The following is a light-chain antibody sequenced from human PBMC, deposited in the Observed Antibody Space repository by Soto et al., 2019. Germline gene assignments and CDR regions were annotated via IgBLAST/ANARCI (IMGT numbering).Light chain of an antibody. Sequence: DIQLTQSPSFLSASIADSVTITCRASQAIGTYLAWYQQKPGKAPNLLVYAASTLHSGVPSRFSGSGSGTEFTLTITSLQPEDVATYYCQQLHTYLLTFGGGTKVQIK. V-gene: IGKV1-9*01. CDR3: QQLHTYLLT. J-gene: IGKJ4*01. CDR2: AAS. CDR1: QAIGTY.